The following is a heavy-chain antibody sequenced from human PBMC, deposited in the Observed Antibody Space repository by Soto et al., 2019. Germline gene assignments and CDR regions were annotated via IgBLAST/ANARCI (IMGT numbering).Heavy chain of an antibody. D-gene: IGHD3-16*01. V-gene: IGHV1-18*01. Sequence: QVQLVQSGAEVKKPGASVKVSCKASGYTFTNFGISWVRQAPGQGLGWMGWMSTYNGNTNYAKKLQGKVTMTTDTSTSTAYREVRSLRFDDSAVYYCARGGTPIDYGGQGTLVTVSS. CDR3: ARGGTPIDY. CDR2: MSTYNGNT. J-gene: IGHJ4*02. CDR1: GYTFTNFG.